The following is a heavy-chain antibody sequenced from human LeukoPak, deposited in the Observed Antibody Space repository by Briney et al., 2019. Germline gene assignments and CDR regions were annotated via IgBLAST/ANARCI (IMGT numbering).Heavy chain of an antibody. CDR3: ARAIAVAEAT. V-gene: IGHV1-2*02. CDR1: GYTFTGYC. J-gene: IGHJ4*02. Sequence: GASVKVSCKASGYTFTGYCMHWVRQAPGQGLEWMGWINPNSGGTNYAQKFQGRVTMTRDTSISTANMELSRLRSDDTAVYYCARAIAVAEATWGQGTLVTVSS. CDR2: INPNSGGT. D-gene: IGHD6-19*01.